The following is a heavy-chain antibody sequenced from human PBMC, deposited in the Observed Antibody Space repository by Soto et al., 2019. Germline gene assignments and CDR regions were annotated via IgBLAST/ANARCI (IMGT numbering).Heavy chain of an antibody. D-gene: IGHD3-22*01. J-gene: IGHJ1*01. V-gene: IGHV3-23*01. CDR1: GITISNYP. CDR3: VKDDGGYPSTAPH. CDR2: ISGSGDRT. Sequence: EVQLLESGGGLVQPGGSLRLSCAASGITISNYPMSWVRQAPGKGLDWVSGISGSGDRTYYAESAKGRFTISKDISKNSLSLQLDNLGVEDTAVYFGVKDDGGYPSTAPHWGQGTLVTVSS.